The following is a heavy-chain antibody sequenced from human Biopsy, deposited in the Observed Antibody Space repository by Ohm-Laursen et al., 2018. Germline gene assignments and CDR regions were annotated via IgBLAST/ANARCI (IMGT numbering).Heavy chain of an antibody. D-gene: IGHD3-3*01. CDR2: IVPVLGHL. Sequence: ASVKVSCKSSGGPSSNYAFSWVRQAPGQGLEWVGRIVPVLGHLNYAQRFQGRVSITADKSTSYVFMELSRLTSGDTAVYYCAADADGYYTEFDYWGPGTLVTVSS. V-gene: IGHV1-69*04. CDR1: GGPSSNYA. CDR3: AADADGYYTEFDY. J-gene: IGHJ4*02.